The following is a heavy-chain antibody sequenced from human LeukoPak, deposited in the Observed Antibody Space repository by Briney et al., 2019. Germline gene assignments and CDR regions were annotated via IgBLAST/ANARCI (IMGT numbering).Heavy chain of an antibody. V-gene: IGHV3-74*01. Sequence: PGGPLRLSCVASGFTFSGYWMHWVRQGPGKGLELVSRIDNDGHGIIYADSVKGRFTTSRDNVKNTLYLQMNSLRVEDTAVYYCAAGGGWDPSFGVVTHIDAWGKGTTVVVS. D-gene: IGHD3-3*01. CDR1: GFTFSGYW. J-gene: IGHJ6*03. CDR2: IDNDGHGI. CDR3: AAGGGWDPSFGVVTHIDA.